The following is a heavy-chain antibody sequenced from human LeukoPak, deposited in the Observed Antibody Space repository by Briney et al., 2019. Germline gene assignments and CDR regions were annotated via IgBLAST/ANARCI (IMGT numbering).Heavy chain of an antibody. CDR3: AKAHGCGMYYFDY. Sequence: GGSLRLSCAASCFTFSTYVMHWVRQAPDKGLEWVAVISYGGGNKNYADSVKGRFSISRDDSKNTLYLQMNSLRDEDTAVYYCAKAHGCGMYYFDYWGQGTLVTVSS. CDR1: CFTFSTYV. V-gene: IGHV3-30*18. D-gene: IGHD2-21*01. J-gene: IGHJ4*02. CDR2: ISYGGGNK.